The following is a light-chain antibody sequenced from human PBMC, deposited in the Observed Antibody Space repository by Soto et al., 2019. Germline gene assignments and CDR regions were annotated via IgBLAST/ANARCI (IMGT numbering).Light chain of an antibody. J-gene: IGLJ2*01. CDR1: ISNIGAGYD. Sequence: QSVLTQSPSVSGAPGQRVTISCTGTISNIGAGYDVHWYQHLPGTTPKLLIYNNNNRPSGVPDRFSGSKSGTSASLAITGLQAEDEADYYCQSYDNSLSGPSVVFGGGTKLTVL. V-gene: IGLV1-40*01. CDR2: NNN. CDR3: QSYDNSLSGPSVV.